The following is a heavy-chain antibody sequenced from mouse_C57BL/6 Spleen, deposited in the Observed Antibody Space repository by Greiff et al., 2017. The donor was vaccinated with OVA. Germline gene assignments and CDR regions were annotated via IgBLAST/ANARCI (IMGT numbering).Heavy chain of an antibody. J-gene: IGHJ2*01. Sequence: QVQLQQSGAELMKPGASVKLSCKATGYTFTGYWIEWVKQRPGHGLEWIGEILPGSGSTTSNEKFKGKATFTADTSSNTAYRQLSSLTTEDSAIYYGARRGSRDYWGQGTTLTVSS. CDR1: GYTFTGYW. CDR3: ARRGSRDY. CDR2: ILPGSGST. D-gene: IGHD1-1*01. V-gene: IGHV1-9*01.